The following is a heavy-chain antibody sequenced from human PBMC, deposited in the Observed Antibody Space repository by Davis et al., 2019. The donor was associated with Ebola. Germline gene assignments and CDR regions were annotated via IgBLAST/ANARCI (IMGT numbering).Heavy chain of an antibody. J-gene: IGHJ3*02. CDR3: AKDQQAKRGLGAFDI. CDR1: GFTFSDYY. CDR2: ISSSSSYT. Sequence: GESLKISCAASGFTFSDYYMSWIRQAPGKGLEWVSYISSSSSYTNYADSVKGRLTISRDNSKNTLYLQMNSLRVEDTAVYYCAKDQQAKRGLGAFDIWGQGTMVTVSS. D-gene: IGHD6-13*01. V-gene: IGHV3-11*05.